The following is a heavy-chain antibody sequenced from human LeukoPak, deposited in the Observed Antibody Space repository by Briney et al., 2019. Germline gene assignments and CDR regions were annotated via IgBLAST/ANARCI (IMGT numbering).Heavy chain of an antibody. CDR2: IWYDGSNG. D-gene: IGHD5-18*01. J-gene: IGHJ4*02. CDR1: GFTFNNYD. CDR3: AREGYSYGAFDY. V-gene: IGHV3-33*01. Sequence: GGSLRLSCAASGFTFNNYDMHWVRQTPGKGLEWVAVIWYDGSNGYYADSVKGRFTISRDNSKNTLYLQMNSLRAEDTAVYYCAREGYSYGAFDYWGQGTLVTVSS.